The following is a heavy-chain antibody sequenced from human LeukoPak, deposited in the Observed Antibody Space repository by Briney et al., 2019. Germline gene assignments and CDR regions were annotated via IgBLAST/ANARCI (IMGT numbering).Heavy chain of an antibody. CDR3: ARAVVLYYDGSGYSTRFDY. V-gene: IGHV4-59*01. D-gene: IGHD3-22*01. CDR1: GGSISSYY. Sequence: PSETLSLTRTVSGGSISSYYWSWIRQPPGTGLEWIGYIYYNGSTNYTPSLKSRVTISLATSKTQFSLKLRSVTAADTAMYYCARAVVLYYDGSGYSTRFDYWGQGTLVTVSS. CDR2: IYYNGST. J-gene: IGHJ4*02.